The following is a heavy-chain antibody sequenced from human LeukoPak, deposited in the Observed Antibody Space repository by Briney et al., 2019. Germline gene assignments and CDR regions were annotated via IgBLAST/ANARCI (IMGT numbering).Heavy chain of an antibody. D-gene: IGHD3-10*01. CDR3: ARQRVPARGHDAFDI. Sequence: GESLKISCKGSGYSFTNYWIGWVRQMPGKGLECMGIIYPGDSETRYSPSFQGQVTISADRSISTAYLQWSSLKASDTAMYYCARQRVPARGHDAFDIWGQGTMVTVSS. J-gene: IGHJ3*02. CDR1: GYSFTNYW. V-gene: IGHV5-51*01. CDR2: IYPGDSET.